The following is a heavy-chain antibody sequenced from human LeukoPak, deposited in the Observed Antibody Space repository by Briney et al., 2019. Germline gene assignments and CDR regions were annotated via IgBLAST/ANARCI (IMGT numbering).Heavy chain of an antibody. J-gene: IGHJ4*02. CDR2: IYYSGST. Sequence: TSETLSLTCTVSGGSVSSYYWSWIRQPPGKGLEWIGYIYYSGSTNYNPSLKSRGTISVDTSKNQFSLKLNSVTAADTAVYFCARLLRSGYSYGFLDYWGQGTLVTVSS. CDR1: GGSVSSYY. CDR3: ARLLRSGYSYGFLDY. D-gene: IGHD5-18*01. V-gene: IGHV4-59*02.